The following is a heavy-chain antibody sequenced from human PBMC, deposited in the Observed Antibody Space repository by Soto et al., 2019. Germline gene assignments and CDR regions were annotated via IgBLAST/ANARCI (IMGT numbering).Heavy chain of an antibody. D-gene: IGHD6-13*01. J-gene: IGHJ4*02. CDR2: FTLIIGST. CDR1: GYTFINYY. Sequence: ASVKVSCKASGYTFINYYIHWVRQAPGQGLEWMGLFTLIIGSTNYAQNFQGRVTLTLDTSTRTVYMELSSLIFDDTAVYYCARDLAAGDYWGQGTLVTVSS. CDR3: ARDLAAGDY. V-gene: IGHV1-46*01.